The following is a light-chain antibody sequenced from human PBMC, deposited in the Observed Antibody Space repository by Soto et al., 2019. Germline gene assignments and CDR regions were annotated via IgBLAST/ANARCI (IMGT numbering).Light chain of an antibody. J-gene: IGLJ1*01. CDR2: DVS. Sequence: QSALTQPRSVSGSPGQSVTISCTGTSSDVGGYNYVSWYQQHPGKAPKLMIFDVSKRPSGVPDRFSGSKSGNTASLTISGLQAEDEADYYCCSYAGSPRVFGTGTMLTVL. CDR1: SSDVGGYNY. V-gene: IGLV2-11*01. CDR3: CSYAGSPRV.